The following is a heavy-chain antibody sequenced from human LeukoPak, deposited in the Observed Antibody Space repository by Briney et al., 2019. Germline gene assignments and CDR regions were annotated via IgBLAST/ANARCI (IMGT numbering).Heavy chain of an antibody. V-gene: IGHV1-8*01. CDR2: MNLNSGNT. Sequence: GASVKVSCKASGYAFTSYDISWVRRGPGPGLEWMGWMNLNSGNTSYAQTFQGRGTMTRNTSISKAYMELNSLRSEAPAAYYCWRGIGYCSSTSCYVRGLDSYYYYYYMEVWGKGTTVTVSS. J-gene: IGHJ6*03. D-gene: IGHD2-2*01. CDR1: GYAFTSYD. CDR3: WRGIGYCSSTSCYVRGLDSYYYYYYMEV.